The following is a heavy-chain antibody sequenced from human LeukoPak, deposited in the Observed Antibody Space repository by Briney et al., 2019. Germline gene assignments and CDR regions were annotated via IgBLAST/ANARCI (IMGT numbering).Heavy chain of an antibody. CDR2: IYYSGST. CDR1: GGSVSSGSYY. CDR3: ARSTVVALEAFDI. V-gene: IGHV4-61*01. J-gene: IGHJ3*02. Sequence: SETLSLTCTVSGGSVSSGSYYWSWIRQPPGKGLEWIGYIYYSGSTNYNPSLKSRVTISVDTSKNQFSLKLSSVTAADTAVYYCARSTVVALEAFDIWGQGTMVTVSS. D-gene: IGHD4-23*01.